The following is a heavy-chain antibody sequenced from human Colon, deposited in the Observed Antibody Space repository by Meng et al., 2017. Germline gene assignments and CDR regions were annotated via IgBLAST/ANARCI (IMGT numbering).Heavy chain of an antibody. Sequence: GESLKISCTASGFTFSSYAMDWVRQAPGKGLEWVAVIWYDGSTKYHTDSVKGRFTISRDNSKDTLYLQMDSLRAEETAVYYCAGNPLYQQLAHGYYFDHWGQGTLVTVSS. CDR2: IWYDGSTK. CDR3: AGNPLYQQLAHGYYFDH. V-gene: IGHV3-33*01. J-gene: IGHJ4*02. D-gene: IGHD6-13*01. CDR1: GFTFSSYA.